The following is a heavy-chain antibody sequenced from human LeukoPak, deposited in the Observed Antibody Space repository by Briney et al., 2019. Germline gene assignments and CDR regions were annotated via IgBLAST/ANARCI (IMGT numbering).Heavy chain of an antibody. CDR3: AREMLERRPDY. J-gene: IGHJ4*02. CDR2: IYHSGST. D-gene: IGHD1-1*01. CDR1: GYSISSGYY. Sequence: SETLSLTCAVSGYSISSGYYWGWIRQPPGKGLEWIGSIYHSGSTYYNPSLKSRVTISVDTSKNQFSLKLSSVTAADTAVYYCAREMLERRPDYWGQGTLVTVSS. V-gene: IGHV4-38-2*02.